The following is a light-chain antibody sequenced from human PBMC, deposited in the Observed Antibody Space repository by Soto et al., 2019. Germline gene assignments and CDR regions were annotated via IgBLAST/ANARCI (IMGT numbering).Light chain of an antibody. V-gene: IGLV1-51*01. Sequence: QSVLTQPPSVSAAPGQKVTISCSGSSSNVGSNYVSWYQQLPGTAPKLLIYDNSKRPSGIPDRFSGSKSGTSATLDITGLQTGDEADYYCATWDRSLSVYVLFGGGTKVTVL. CDR3: ATWDRSLSVYVL. CDR1: SSNVGSNY. J-gene: IGLJ2*01. CDR2: DNS.